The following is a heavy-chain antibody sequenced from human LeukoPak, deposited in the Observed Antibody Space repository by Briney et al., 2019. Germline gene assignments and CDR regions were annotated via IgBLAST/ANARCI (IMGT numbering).Heavy chain of an antibody. Sequence: GASVTVSCTASGYIFTSYYIHWVRQAPGQGLEWMGWINPNNGATNYAQKFQGRVTMTGDTSITTAYMELRSLRSDDTAVYYCARNFGADFDYWGQGTLVTVSS. CDR2: INPNNGAT. V-gene: IGHV1-2*02. J-gene: IGHJ4*02. CDR1: GYIFTSYY. CDR3: ARNFGADFDY. D-gene: IGHD4-17*01.